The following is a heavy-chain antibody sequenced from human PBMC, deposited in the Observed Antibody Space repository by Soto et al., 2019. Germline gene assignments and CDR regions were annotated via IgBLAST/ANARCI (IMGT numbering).Heavy chain of an antibody. Sequence: GGSLRLSCAASGFTFSGSAMHWVRQASGKGLEWVGRIRSKANSYATAYAASVKGRFTISRDDSKNTAYLQMNSLKTEDTAVYYCTYPYDFWSGYYTNPSYYYGMDVWGQGTTVTVSS. CDR1: GFTFSGSA. CDR2: IRSKANSYAT. J-gene: IGHJ6*02. CDR3: TYPYDFWSGYYTNPSYYYGMDV. V-gene: IGHV3-73*01. D-gene: IGHD3-3*01.